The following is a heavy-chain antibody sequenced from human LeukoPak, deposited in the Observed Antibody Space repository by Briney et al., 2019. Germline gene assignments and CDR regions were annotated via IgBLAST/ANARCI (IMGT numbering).Heavy chain of an antibody. CDR2: ISTSGESA. CDR1: GFTFSSYA. D-gene: IGHD3-22*01. J-gene: IGHJ4*02. V-gene: IGHV3-23*01. Sequence: GGSLRLSCPVSGFTFSSYAMSWVRQAPGRGLEWVSVISTSGESAYYADSVKGRFTISRDDSKNTLYLQMNSLRAEDTAVYYCAKDRGSGYHYFDYWGQGTLVTVSS. CDR3: AKDRGSGYHYFDY.